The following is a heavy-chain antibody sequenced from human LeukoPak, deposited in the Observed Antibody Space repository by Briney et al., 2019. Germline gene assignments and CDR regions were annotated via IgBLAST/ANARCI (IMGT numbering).Heavy chain of an antibody. CDR3: AKGDYYDSSGYPISGY. J-gene: IGHJ4*02. CDR1: GFTFSSYG. V-gene: IGHV3-30*18. Sequence: GRSLRLSCAASGFTFSSYGMHWVRQAPGKGLEWVAVISYDGSNKYYADSVKGRFTTSRDNSKNTLYLQMNSLRAEDTAVYYCAKGDYYDSSGYPISGYWGQGTLVTVSS. CDR2: ISYDGSNK. D-gene: IGHD3-22*01.